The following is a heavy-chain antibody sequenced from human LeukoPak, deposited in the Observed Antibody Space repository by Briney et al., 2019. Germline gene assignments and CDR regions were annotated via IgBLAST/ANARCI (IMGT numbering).Heavy chain of an antibody. CDR2: ISSHGGST. CDR3: AIAASGTLADY. CDR1: GFSFSSYT. J-gene: IGHJ4*02. D-gene: IGHD6-13*01. Sequence: GGSLRLSCAASGFSFSSYTMNWVRQAPGKGLEYVSAISSHGGSTYYADSVKGRFIISRDNSKNTLYLQMSSLRAEDTAVYYCAIAASGTLADYWGLGTLVTVSS. V-gene: IGHV3-64D*09.